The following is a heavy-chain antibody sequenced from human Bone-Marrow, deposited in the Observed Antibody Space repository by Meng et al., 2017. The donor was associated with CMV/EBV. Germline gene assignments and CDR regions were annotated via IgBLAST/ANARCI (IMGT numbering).Heavy chain of an antibody. CDR2: ISSSGSTI. D-gene: IGHD2-2*01. V-gene: IGHV3-48*03. J-gene: IGHJ6*02. CDR1: GFTFSSYE. CDR3: ARDQVIVVVPAAMSPYYYYGMDV. Sequence: GESLKISCAASGFTFSSYEMNWVRQAPGKGLEWVSYISSSGSTIYYADSVKGRFTISRDNAKNSLYLQMNSLRAEDTAVYYCARDQVIVVVPAAMSPYYYYGMDVCGQGTTVTVSS.